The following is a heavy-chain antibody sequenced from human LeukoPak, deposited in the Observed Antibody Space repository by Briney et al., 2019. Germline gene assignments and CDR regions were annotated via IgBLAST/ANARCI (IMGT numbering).Heavy chain of an antibody. CDR1: GGSISSSDW. Sequence: PSGTLSLTCAVSGGSISSSDWWTWVRQPPGKGLEWIGYIYYSGSTNYNPSLKSRVTISVDTSKNQFSLKLSSVTAADTAVYYCARESGASPNWFDPWGQGTLVTVSS. J-gene: IGHJ5*02. D-gene: IGHD3-10*01. V-gene: IGHV4-4*02. CDR3: ARESGASPNWFDP. CDR2: IYYSGST.